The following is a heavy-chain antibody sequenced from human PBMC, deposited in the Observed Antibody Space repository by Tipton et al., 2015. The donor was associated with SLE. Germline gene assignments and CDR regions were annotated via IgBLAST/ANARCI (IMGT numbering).Heavy chain of an antibody. V-gene: IGHV4-39*01. J-gene: IGHJ5*02. D-gene: IGHD2-15*01. CDR3: ARGCSDALGNWFDP. CDR2: IYYSGST. Sequence: TLSLTCTVSGGSISSSSYYWGWIRQPPGKGLEWIGSIYYSGSTYYNPSLKSRVTISVDTSKNQFSLKLSSVTAADTAVYYCARGCSDALGNWFDPWGQGTLVTVSS. CDR1: GGSISSSSYY.